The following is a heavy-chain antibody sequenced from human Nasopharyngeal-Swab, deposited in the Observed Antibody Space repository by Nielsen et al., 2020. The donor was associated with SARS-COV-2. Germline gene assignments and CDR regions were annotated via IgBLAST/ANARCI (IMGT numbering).Heavy chain of an antibody. J-gene: IGHJ6*02. CDR3: AKSTGNYYYYYGVEA. CDR2: ISWNSANI. D-gene: IGHD3-10*01. Sequence: WIRQPPGKGLEWMSGISWNSANIGYADSVKGRFTISRDNAKNSLHLQMNSLRAEDMAVYYCAKSTGNYYYYYGVEAWGQGTTVTVSS. V-gene: IGHV3-9*03.